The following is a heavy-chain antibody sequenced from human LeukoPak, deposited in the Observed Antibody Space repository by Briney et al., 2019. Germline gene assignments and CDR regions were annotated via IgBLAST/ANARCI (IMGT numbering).Heavy chain of an antibody. J-gene: IGHJ4*02. CDR1: GYTFTGYY. CDR2: INPNSGGT. V-gene: IGHV1-2*02. D-gene: IGHD3-22*01. Sequence: ASVKVSCKASGYTFTGYYMHWVRQAPGQGLEWMGWINPNSGGTNYAQKFQGRVTMTRDTSISTAYMELSRLRSDDTAVYYCARARPLEYYYDSSGYLSLPLDYWGQGTLVTVSS. CDR3: ARARPLEYYYDSSGYLSLPLDY.